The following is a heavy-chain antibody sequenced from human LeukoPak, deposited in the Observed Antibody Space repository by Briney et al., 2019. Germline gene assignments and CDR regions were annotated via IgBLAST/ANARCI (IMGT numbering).Heavy chain of an antibody. V-gene: IGHV1-69*05. Sequence: SVKVSCKASGGTFISYAISWVRPAPGQGLEWMGMIIPIFGTANYVQKFQGRVTITTDESTSTAYMELSSLRSEDTAVYYCARGGYDSSGYYANWFDPWGQGTLVTVSS. J-gene: IGHJ5*02. CDR3: ARGGYDSSGYYANWFDP. CDR1: GGTFISYA. CDR2: IIPIFGTA. D-gene: IGHD3-22*01.